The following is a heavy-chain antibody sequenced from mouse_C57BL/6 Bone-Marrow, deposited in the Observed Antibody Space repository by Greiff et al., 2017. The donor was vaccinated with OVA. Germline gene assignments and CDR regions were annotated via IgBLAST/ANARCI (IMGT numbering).Heavy chain of an antibody. CDR1: GFTFSDFY. CDR2: SRNKANDYTT. D-gene: IGHD2-1*01. CDR3: ARDSDYGNWFAY. Sequence: DVQLVESGGGLVQSGRSLRLSCATSGFTFSDFYMEWVRQAPGKGLEWIAASRNKANDYTTEYSASVKGRFIVSRDTSQSILYLQMNALRAEDTAIYYCARDSDYGNWFAYWGQGTLVTVFA. V-gene: IGHV7-1*01. J-gene: IGHJ3*01.